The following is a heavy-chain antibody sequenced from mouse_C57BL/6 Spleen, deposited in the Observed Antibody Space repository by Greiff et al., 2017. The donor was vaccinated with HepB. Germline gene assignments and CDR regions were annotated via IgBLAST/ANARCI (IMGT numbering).Heavy chain of an antibody. D-gene: IGHD2-5*01. CDR1: GFNIKDDY. Sequence: EVQLQQSGAELVRPGASVKLSCTASGFNIKDDYMHWVKQRPEQGLEWIGWIDPENGDTEYAPKFQGKATITADTSSNTAYLQLSSLTSEDSAVYYCTTYTIVTTGRFAYWGQGTLVTVSA. V-gene: IGHV14-4*01. CDR3: TTYTIVTTGRFAY. J-gene: IGHJ3*01. CDR2: IDPENGDT.